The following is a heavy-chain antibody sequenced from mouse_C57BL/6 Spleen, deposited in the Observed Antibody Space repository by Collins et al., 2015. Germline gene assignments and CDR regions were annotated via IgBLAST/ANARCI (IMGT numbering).Heavy chain of an antibody. CDR3: ARGLYDYDGGY. J-gene: IGHJ2*01. Sequence: QVQLQQPGAELVKPGASVKLSCKASGXTFTSYWMHWVKQRPGQGLEWIGEINPSNGRTNYNEKFKSKATLTVDKSSSTAYMQLSSLTSEDSAVYYCARGLYDYDGGYWGQGTTLTVSS. D-gene: IGHD2-4*01. CDR2: INPSNGRT. V-gene: IGHV1S81*02. CDR1: GXTFTSYW.